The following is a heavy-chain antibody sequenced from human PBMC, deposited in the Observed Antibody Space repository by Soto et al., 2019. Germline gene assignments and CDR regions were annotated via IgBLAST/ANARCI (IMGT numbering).Heavy chain of an antibody. CDR2: ISAYNGNT. D-gene: IGHD3-10*01. CDR3: ARVVTMVRGGLGYGMDV. V-gene: IGHV1-18*04. J-gene: IGHJ6*02. Sequence: QVQLVQSGAEVKKPGASVKVSCKASGSTFTSYGISWVRQAPGQGLEWLGWISAYNGNTNYAQKLQGRVTMTTATATSTAYMELRSLRSDDTAVYYCARVVTMVRGGLGYGMDVWVQRTTVTVSS. CDR1: GSTFTSYG.